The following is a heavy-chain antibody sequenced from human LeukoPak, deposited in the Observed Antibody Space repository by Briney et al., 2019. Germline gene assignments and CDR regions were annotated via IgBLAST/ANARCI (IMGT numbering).Heavy chain of an antibody. CDR1: GFSFSSSW. J-gene: IGHJ4*02. CDR3: ARDFSWGFDY. CDR2: IKEDGTEN. D-gene: IGHD7-27*01. V-gene: IGHV3-7*04. Sequence: GGSLRLSCAASGFSFSSSWMSCVRQAPGEGLEWVANIKEDGTENYSVDSVKGRFTISRDNARTSLYLQMNSLRVEDTAVYYCARDFSWGFDYWGQGALVTVSS.